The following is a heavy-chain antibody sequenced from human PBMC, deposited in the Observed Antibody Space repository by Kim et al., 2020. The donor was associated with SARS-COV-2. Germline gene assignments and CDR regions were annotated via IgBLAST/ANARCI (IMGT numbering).Heavy chain of an antibody. Sequence: GGSLRLSCAASGFTFSSYWMHWVRQAPGKGLVWVSRINSDGSSTSYADSVKGRFTISRDNAKNTLYLQMNSLRAEDTAVYYCARVDGGPRRYCSGGSCYPTGPFDYWGQGTLVTVSS. CDR2: INSDGSST. CDR1: GFTFSSYW. CDR3: ARVDGGPRRYCSGGSCYPTGPFDY. J-gene: IGHJ4*02. V-gene: IGHV3-74*01. D-gene: IGHD2-15*01.